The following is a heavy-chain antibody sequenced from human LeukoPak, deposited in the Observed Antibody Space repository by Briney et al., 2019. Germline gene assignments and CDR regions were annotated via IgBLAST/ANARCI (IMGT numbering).Heavy chain of an antibody. Sequence: SETLSLTCTVSGGSISSSSYYWGWIRQPPGKGLEWIGSIYYSGSTYYNPSLKSRVTISVDTSKNQFSLKLSSVTAADTAVYYCASAYYDILTGRPGYFDYWGQGTLVTVSS. CDR2: IYYSGST. D-gene: IGHD3-9*01. V-gene: IGHV4-39*07. J-gene: IGHJ4*02. CDR3: ASAYYDILTGRPGYFDY. CDR1: GGSISSSSYY.